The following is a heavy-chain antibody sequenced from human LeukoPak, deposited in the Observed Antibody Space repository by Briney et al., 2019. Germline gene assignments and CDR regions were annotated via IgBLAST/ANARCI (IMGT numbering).Heavy chain of an antibody. CDR2: IKQDGSEK. D-gene: IGHD6-19*01. Sequence: GGSLRLSCAASGFTSSSYWMSWVRQAPGEGLEWVANIKQDGSEKYYVDSVKGRFTISRDNAKNSLYLQMNSLRAEDTAVYYCARDRGSSGWYEFDYWGQGTLVTVSS. CDR1: GFTSSSYW. J-gene: IGHJ4*02. V-gene: IGHV3-7*01. CDR3: ARDRGSSGWYEFDY.